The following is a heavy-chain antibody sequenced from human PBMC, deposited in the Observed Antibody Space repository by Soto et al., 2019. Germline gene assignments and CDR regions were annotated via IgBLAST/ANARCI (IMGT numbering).Heavy chain of an antibody. J-gene: IGHJ6*02. CDR3: ATYSNYPYYYYPIDV. CDR1: GFTVLSYY. V-gene: IGHV3-53*02. Sequence: EVQLAETGGGLIQPGGSLRLSCAASGFTVLSYYMSWVRQPPGKGLEWVSVIYTGGNTYYADSVKGRLTISRDNSKNTLHLQMNRLRAEDTAVYYCATYSNYPYYYYPIDVWGQGTTVTVSS. CDR2: IYTGGNT. D-gene: IGHD4-4*01.